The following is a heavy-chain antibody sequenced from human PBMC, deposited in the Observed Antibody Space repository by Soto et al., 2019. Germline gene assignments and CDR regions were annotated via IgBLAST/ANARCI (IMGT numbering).Heavy chain of an antibody. CDR3: ARRPGIAAAGTWYYYGMDV. Sequence: PGESLNISCKGSGYSFTSYWISWVRQMPGKGLEWMGRIDPSDSYTNYSPSFQGHVTISADKSISTAYLQWSSLKASDTAMYYCARRPGIAAAGTWYYYGMDVWGQGTTVTVSS. D-gene: IGHD6-13*01. CDR2: IDPSDSYT. CDR1: GYSFTSYW. J-gene: IGHJ6*02. V-gene: IGHV5-10-1*01.